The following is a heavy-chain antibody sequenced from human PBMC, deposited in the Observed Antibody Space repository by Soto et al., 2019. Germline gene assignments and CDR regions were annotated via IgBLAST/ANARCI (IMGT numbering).Heavy chain of an antibody. CDR2: ISYTGTT. V-gene: IGHV4-39*01. CDR1: RGSIRSGSYY. CDR3: ASRPIFGFPYGPFDY. Sequence: QVQLQESGPGLVKPSETLSLTCSVSRGSIRSGSYYWAWVRQTPGTGLEWIATISYTGTTYYNPSLKSRVAISVDLSKNQFSLRLISVTAADTAVYYSASRPIFGFPYGPFDYWGQGALVTVSS. J-gene: IGHJ4*02. D-gene: IGHD3-3*01.